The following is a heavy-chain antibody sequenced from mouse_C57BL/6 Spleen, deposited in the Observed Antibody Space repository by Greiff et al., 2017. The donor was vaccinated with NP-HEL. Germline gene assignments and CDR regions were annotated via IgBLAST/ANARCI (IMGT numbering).Heavy chain of an antibody. CDR2: INPSTGGT. CDR3: ARSDYGRQRDY. CDR1: GYSFTGYY. V-gene: IGHV1-42*01. D-gene: IGHD1-1*01. J-gene: IGHJ4*01. Sequence: EVKLQESGPELVKPGASVKISCKASGYSFTGYYMNWVKQSPEKSLEWIGEINPSTGGTTYNQKFKAKATLTVDKSSSTAYMQLKSLTSEDSAVYYCARSDYGRQRDYWGQGTSVTVSS.